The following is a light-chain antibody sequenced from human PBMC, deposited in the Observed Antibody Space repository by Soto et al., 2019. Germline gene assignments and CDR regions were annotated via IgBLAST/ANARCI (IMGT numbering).Light chain of an antibody. J-gene: IGKJ3*01. CDR3: QQYNSYSPL. CDR1: QSIGTW. Sequence: DIQMTQSPSTLSASVGDRVTITCRASQSIGTWLAWYQQKPGKAPKLLIYDASSVESGVPSRFSGSGSGTEFTLTISSLQPDDFATYYCQQYNSYSPLFGPGTKVDI. CDR2: DAS. V-gene: IGKV1-5*01.